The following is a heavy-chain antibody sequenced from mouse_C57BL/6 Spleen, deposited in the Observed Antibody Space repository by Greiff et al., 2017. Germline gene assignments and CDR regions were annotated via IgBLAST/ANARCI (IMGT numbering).Heavy chain of an antibody. V-gene: IGHV3-6*01. CDR1: GYSITSGYY. D-gene: IGHD2-1*01. CDR2: ISYDGSN. Sequence: DVQLQESGPGLVKPSQSLSLTCSVTGYSITSGYYWNWIRQFPGNKLEWMGYISYDGSNNYNPSLKNRISITRDTSKNQFFLKLNSVTTEDTATYYCAVTYGNYVGAMDYWGQGTSVTVSS. J-gene: IGHJ4*01. CDR3: AVTYGNYVGAMDY.